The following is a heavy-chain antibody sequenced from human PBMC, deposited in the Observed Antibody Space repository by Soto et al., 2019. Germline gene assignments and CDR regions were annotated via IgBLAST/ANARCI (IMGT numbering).Heavy chain of an antibody. CDR1: GGSISSYY. J-gene: IGHJ4*02. CDR2: IYYSGST. V-gene: IGHV4-59*08. CDR3: ARGYYDSSRGGYFDY. Sequence: QVQLQESGPGLVKPSETLSLTCTVSGGSISSYYWSWIRQPPGKGLEWIGYIYYSGSTNYNPSLKSRVTISVDTSKNQCSLKLSSVTAADTAVYYCARGYYDSSRGGYFDYWGQGTLVTVSS. D-gene: IGHD3-22*01.